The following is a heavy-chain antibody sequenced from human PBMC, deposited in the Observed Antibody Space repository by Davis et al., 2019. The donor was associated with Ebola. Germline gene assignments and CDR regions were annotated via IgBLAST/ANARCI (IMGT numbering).Heavy chain of an antibody. D-gene: IGHD2-2*01. J-gene: IGHJ1*01. CDR1: GYSSISYW. V-gene: IGHV5-51*01. Sequence: PGGSLRPSCKGPGYSSISYWIGWARQLPGKGLEWMGIIYPGDSDTRYSPSFQGQVTISVDKSISTAYLQWSSLKASDTAMYYCAIPRYCSSTSCPLQHWGQGTLVTVSS. CDR2: IYPGDSDT. CDR3: AIPRYCSSTSCPLQH.